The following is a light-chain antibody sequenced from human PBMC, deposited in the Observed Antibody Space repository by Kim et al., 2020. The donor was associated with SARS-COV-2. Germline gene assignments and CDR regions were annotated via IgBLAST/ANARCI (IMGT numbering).Light chain of an antibody. CDR3: QQYDTYPLT. J-gene: IGKJ2*01. V-gene: IGKV1-8*01. CDR1: QGISSY. Sequence: AIRLTQSPSSLSASTGDRVTITCRASQGISSYLDWYQQKPGKAPKLLIYAASTLQSGVPSRFSGSGSGTDFTLTISCLQSEDFATYYTQQYDTYPLTFGPGTKLEI. CDR2: AAS.